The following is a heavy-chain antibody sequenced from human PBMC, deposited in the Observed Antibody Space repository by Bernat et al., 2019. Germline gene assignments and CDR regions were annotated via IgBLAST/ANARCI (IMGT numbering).Heavy chain of an antibody. CDR3: ARGGGNTRIDF. V-gene: IGHV3-66*01. Sequence: VQLVESGGGLVQPGGSPRLSCAASGFTFSSSYMSWVRQAPGKGLEWASIIYTSGSSYYAGSVKGRFTISRDNSRNTLYLQMNSLRAEDTAVYYCARGGGNTRIDFWGQGTLVTVSS. D-gene: IGHD4-23*01. CDR1: GFTFSSSY. CDR2: IYTSGSS. J-gene: IGHJ4*02.